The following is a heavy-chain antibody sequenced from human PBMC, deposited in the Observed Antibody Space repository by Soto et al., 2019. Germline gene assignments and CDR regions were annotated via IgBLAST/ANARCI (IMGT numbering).Heavy chain of an antibody. CDR1: GYSFTSYW. CDR2: IYPGDSDT. V-gene: IGHV5-51*01. Sequence: PGESLKISCKGSGYSFTSYWIGWVRQMPGKGLEWMGIIYPGDSDTRYSPSFQGQVTISADKSISTAYLQWSSLKASDTAMYYCATSSNWNYGGVSGFDYWGQGTLVTVSS. J-gene: IGHJ4*02. CDR3: ATSSNWNYGGVSGFDY. D-gene: IGHD1-7*01.